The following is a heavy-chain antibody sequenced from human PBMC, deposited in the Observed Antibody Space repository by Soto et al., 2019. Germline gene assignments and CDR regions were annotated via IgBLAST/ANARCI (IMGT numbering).Heavy chain of an antibody. J-gene: IGHJ6*02. CDR1: GYTFTSYG. D-gene: IGHD3-3*01. CDR2: ISAYNGNT. Sequence: QVQLVQSGAEVKKPGASVKVSCKASGYTFTSYGISWVRQAPGQGLEWMGWISAYNGNTNYAQKLQGRVTMTTDTSTSTAYMELRSLRSDDTAVYYCARVRYYDFWSGYLSTAAYYYYGMDVWGQGTTVTVSS. V-gene: IGHV1-18*04. CDR3: ARVRYYDFWSGYLSTAAYYYYGMDV.